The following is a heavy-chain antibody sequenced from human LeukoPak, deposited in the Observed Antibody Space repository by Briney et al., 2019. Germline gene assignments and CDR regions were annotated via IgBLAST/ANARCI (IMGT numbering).Heavy chain of an antibody. Sequence: GESLQISCKGSGYNFTNYWIGWVRQMPGKGLEWMGIIYPGDSDTRYSPSFQGQVSISADKSISAAYLQWTSLKASDSAMYYCARRSLDFGMDVWGQGTAVTVSS. V-gene: IGHV5-51*01. CDR3: ARRSLDFGMDV. CDR2: IYPGDSDT. D-gene: IGHD3-10*01. CDR1: GYNFTNYW. J-gene: IGHJ6*02.